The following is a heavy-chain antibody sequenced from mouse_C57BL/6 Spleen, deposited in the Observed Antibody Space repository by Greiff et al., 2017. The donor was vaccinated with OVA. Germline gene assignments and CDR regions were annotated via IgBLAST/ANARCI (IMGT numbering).Heavy chain of an antibody. CDR2: INPGSGGT. J-gene: IGHJ4*01. CDR1: GYAFTNYL. CDR3: ARSLYGKGYAMDY. Sequence: VQLQQSGAELVRPGTSVKVSCKASGYAFTNYLIEWVKQRPGQGLEWIGVINPGSGGTNYNEKFKGKATLTADKSSSTAYMQLSSLTSEDSAVYFCARSLYGKGYAMDYWGQGTSVTVSS. V-gene: IGHV1-54*01. D-gene: IGHD2-1*01.